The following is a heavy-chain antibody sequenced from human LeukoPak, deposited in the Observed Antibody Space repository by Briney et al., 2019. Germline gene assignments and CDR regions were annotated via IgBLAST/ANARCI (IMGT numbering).Heavy chain of an antibody. CDR2: IYHSGST. CDR3: VRRGTTGTDFDY. D-gene: IGHD1-1*01. V-gene: IGHV4-30-2*03. CDR1: GGSISSDGYS. J-gene: IGHJ4*02. Sequence: SETLSLTCAVSGGSISSDGYSWSWIRQPPGEGLEWIGYIYHSGSTYYNPSLKSRVTISVDTSKNQVSLKLSSVTAADTAVYYCVRRGTTGTDFDYWGQGTLVTVSS.